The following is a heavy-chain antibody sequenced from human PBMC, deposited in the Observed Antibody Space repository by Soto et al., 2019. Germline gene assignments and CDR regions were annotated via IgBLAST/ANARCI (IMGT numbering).Heavy chain of an antibody. V-gene: IGHV4-59*06. CDR1: GGSISSYY. J-gene: IGHJ5*02. D-gene: IGHD3-10*01. Sequence: SETLSLTCTVSGGSISSYYWSWILQHPWKGLEWIGYIYYSGSTYYNPSLKSRVTISVDTSKNQFSLKLTSVTAADTAVYYCARGKTFYYGSENWFDPWGQGTLVTVSS. CDR3: ARGKTFYYGSENWFDP. CDR2: IYYSGST.